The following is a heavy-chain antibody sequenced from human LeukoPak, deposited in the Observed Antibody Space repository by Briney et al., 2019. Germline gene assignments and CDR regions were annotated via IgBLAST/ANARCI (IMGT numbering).Heavy chain of an antibody. J-gene: IGHJ3*02. CDR1: GYTLTSYG. Sequence: ASVKVSCKASGYTLTSYGVSWVRQAPGQGLEWLGWIGAYNDNTNYAQKVQGRVTMTTDTSTSTAFMDLRSLRSDDTAVYYCARDLARLGALSLSDAFDIWGQGTVVTVSS. CDR3: ARDLARLGALSLSDAFDI. V-gene: IGHV1-18*01. D-gene: IGHD3-16*02. CDR2: IGAYNDNT.